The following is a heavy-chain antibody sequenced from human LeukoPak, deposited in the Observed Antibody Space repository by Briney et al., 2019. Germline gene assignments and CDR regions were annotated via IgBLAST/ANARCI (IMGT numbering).Heavy chain of an antibody. D-gene: IGHD6-6*01. CDR3: ARDLTRIAALDY. CDR2: ISYDGSNK. CDR1: GFTFSSYA. V-gene: IGHV3-30*04. J-gene: IGHJ4*02. Sequence: PGRSLRLSCAASGFTFSSYAMHWVRQAPGKGLEWVAVISYDGSNKYYADSVKGRFTISRDNSKNTLYLQMNSLRAEDTAVYYCARDLTRIAALDYWGQGTLVTVSS.